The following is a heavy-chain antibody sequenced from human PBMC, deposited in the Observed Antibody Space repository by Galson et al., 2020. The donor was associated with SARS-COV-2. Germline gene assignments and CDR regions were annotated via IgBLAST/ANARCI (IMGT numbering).Heavy chain of an antibody. CDR2: IFRGGNT. D-gene: IGHD5-18*01. CDR1: GFTVSSNY. J-gene: IGHJ6*03. Sequence: GGSLRLSCAASGFTVSSNYITWVRQAPGKGLEWVLVIFRGGNTYYADSVKGRFTISRDSSKNTLYLQMNSLRADDTAVYYCASHTAPYYSSFYMDVWGKGTTVTISS. V-gene: IGHV3-66*02. CDR3: ASHTAPYYSSFYMDV.